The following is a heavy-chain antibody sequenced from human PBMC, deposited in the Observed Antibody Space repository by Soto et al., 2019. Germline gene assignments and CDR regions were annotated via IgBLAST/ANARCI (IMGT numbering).Heavy chain of an antibody. CDR3: ARDTSRSEQWLVTGAFDT. J-gene: IGHJ3*02. Sequence: SVKVSCKASGGTVSSYTISWVRQAPGQGLEWMGRIIPILGIANYAQKFQGRVTITADKSTSTAYMELSSLRSEDTAVYYCARDTSRSEQWLVTGAFDTWGQGTMVTVSS. CDR1: GGTVSSYT. D-gene: IGHD6-19*01. CDR2: IIPILGIA. V-gene: IGHV1-69*04.